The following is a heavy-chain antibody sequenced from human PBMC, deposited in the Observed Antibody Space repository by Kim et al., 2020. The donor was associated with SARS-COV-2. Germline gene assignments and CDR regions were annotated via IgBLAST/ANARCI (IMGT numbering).Heavy chain of an antibody. CDR1: GFTFSNYA. Sequence: GGSLRLSCAASGFTFSNYAMTWVRQAPGTGLEWVSSISDSGGSTYYADSVKGRFTISRDNAKNTLSLQMNSLRVDDTAIYYCAKRDNAYDWNDHWGQGTLVTVSS. CDR2: ISDSGGST. J-gene: IGHJ4*02. V-gene: IGHV3-23*01. D-gene: IGHD5-12*01. CDR3: AKRDNAYDWNDH.